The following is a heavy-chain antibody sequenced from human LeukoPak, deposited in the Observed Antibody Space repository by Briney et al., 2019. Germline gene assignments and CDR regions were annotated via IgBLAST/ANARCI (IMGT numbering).Heavy chain of an antibody. J-gene: IGHJ3*02. CDR3: ARLVIASGWYGRNAFDI. Sequence: SETLSLTCTVSGGSISSYYWSWIRQPPGKGLEWIGYIYYSGSTNYNPSLKSRVTISVDTSKNQFSLKLSSVTAADTAVYYCARLVIASGWYGRNAFDIWGQGTMVTVSS. CDR1: GGSISSYY. D-gene: IGHD6-19*01. V-gene: IGHV4-59*08. CDR2: IYYSGST.